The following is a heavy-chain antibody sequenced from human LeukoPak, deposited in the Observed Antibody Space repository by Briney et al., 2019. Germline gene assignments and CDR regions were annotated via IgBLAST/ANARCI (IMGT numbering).Heavy chain of an antibody. Sequence: GGSLRLSCAASGFTFSSYSMNWVRQAPGKGLEWVSSISSSSSYIYYADSVKGRFTISRDNAKNSLYLQMNSLRAEDTAVYYCASLRITMIVDDAFGIWGQGTMVTVSS. CDR3: ASLRITMIVDDAFGI. CDR2: ISSSSSYI. J-gene: IGHJ3*02. CDR1: GFTFSSYS. D-gene: IGHD3-22*01. V-gene: IGHV3-21*01.